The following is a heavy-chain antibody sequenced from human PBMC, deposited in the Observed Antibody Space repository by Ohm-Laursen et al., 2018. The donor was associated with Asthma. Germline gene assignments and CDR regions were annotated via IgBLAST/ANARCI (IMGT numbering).Heavy chain of an antibody. Sequence: SLRLSCAASGYTFSRYSIHWVRQAPGKGLEWVAVGGSYYDGGLKYYADSVNGRFTVSRDDSKNTLYLQMNSLRPDDTAVYYCARDVMEWYLPAFDFWGQRTLVTVSS. CDR1: GYTFSRYS. J-gene: IGHJ4*02. D-gene: IGHD3-3*01. CDR3: ARDVMEWYLPAFDF. CDR2: GGSYYDGGLK. V-gene: IGHV3-30*03.